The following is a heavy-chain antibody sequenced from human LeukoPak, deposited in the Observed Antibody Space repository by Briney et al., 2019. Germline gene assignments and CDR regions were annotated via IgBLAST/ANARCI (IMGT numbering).Heavy chain of an antibody. CDR2: INHSGNT. CDR3: ARGAHTVVTNLGPFDY. J-gene: IGHJ4*02. V-gene: IGHV4-34*01. Sequence: PSETLSLTCAVYGGSFSGYYWSWIRQPPGKGLEWIGEINHSGNTNYNPSLKSRVTISVDTSKNQFSLKLSSVTAADTAVYYWARGAHTVVTNLGPFDYWSQGTLVTVSS. D-gene: IGHD4-23*01. CDR1: GGSFSGYY.